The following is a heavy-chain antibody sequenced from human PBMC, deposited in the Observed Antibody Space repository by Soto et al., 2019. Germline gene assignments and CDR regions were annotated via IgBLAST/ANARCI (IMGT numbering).Heavy chain of an antibody. D-gene: IGHD3-10*01. CDR2: ISYDGSNK. CDR1: GFTFSSYG. Sequence: QVQLVESGGGVVQPGRSLRLSCAASGFTFSSYGMHWVRQAPGKGLEWVAVISYDGSNKYYADSVKGRFTISRDNSKNTLYLQMNSLRAEDTAVYYCAKDHPPHGSGSYFDYWGQGTLVTVSS. V-gene: IGHV3-30*18. CDR3: AKDHPPHGSGSYFDY. J-gene: IGHJ4*02.